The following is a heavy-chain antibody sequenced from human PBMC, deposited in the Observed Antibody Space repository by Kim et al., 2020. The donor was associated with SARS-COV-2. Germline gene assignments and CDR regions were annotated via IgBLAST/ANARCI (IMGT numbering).Heavy chain of an antibody. V-gene: IGHV4-39*01. CDR1: GGSISSSSYY. CDR3: ARSGLKRITIFGVDPHDGYAFDI. D-gene: IGHD3-3*01. J-gene: IGHJ3*02. Sequence: SETLSLTCTVSGGSISSSSYYWGWIRQPPGKGLEWIGSIYYSGSTYYNPSLKSRVTIYVDTSKNQFSLKLSSVTAADTAVYYCARSGLKRITIFGVDPHDGYAFDICGQGTMVTVSS. CDR2: IYYSGST.